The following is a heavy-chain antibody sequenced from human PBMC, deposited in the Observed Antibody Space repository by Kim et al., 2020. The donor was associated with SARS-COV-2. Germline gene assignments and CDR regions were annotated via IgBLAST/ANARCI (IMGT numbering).Heavy chain of an antibody. Sequence: YALSVKGRININPDTSKKQFSLQLNSVTPEDTAVYYCARDRQRAGTGVDYWGQGTLVTVSS. J-gene: IGHJ4*02. D-gene: IGHD6-19*01. CDR3: ARDRQRAGTGVDY. V-gene: IGHV6-1*01.